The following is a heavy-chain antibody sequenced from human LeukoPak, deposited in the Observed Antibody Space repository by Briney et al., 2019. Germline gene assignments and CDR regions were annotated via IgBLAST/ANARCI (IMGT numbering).Heavy chain of an antibody. V-gene: IGHV3-23*01. Sequence: GGSLRLSCAAAGFTFRSYAMNWVRQGPGKGLERVSTMSASDAGTYYADSVKGRFTISRDNSKNTLYLQMNSLRAEDTAVYYCAKGSAVADIYFDYWGQGTLVTVSS. D-gene: IGHD6-19*01. J-gene: IGHJ4*02. CDR2: MSASDAGT. CDR3: AKGSAVADIYFDY. CDR1: GFTFRSYA.